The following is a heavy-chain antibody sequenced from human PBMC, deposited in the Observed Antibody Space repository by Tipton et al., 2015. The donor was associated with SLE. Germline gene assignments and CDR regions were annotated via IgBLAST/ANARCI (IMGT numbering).Heavy chain of an antibody. CDR2: IYTSGST. J-gene: IGHJ4*02. V-gene: IGHV4-61*02. Sequence: TLSLTCTDSGGSISSGSYYWSWIRQPAGKGLEWIGRIYTSGSTNYNPSLKSRVTISVDTSKNQFSLKLSSVTAADTAVYYCARGPDSSGYYYLGYFDYWGQGTLVTVSS. CDR3: ARGPDSSGYYYLGYFDY. CDR1: GGSISSGSYY. D-gene: IGHD3-22*01.